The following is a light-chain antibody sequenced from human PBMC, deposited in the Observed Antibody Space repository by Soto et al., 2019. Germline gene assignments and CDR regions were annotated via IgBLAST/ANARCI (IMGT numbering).Light chain of an antibody. V-gene: IGLV2-14*03. CDR3: NSYTSTSTHVV. Sequence: QSVLTQPASVSGSPGQSITISCTGISSDVGGYNYVSWYQQHPGKAPKLMIYDVSDRPSGVSNRFSGSKSGNTASLTISGLQAEDEADYYCNSYTSTSTHVVFGGGTKLTVL. CDR1: SSDVGGYNY. CDR2: DVS. J-gene: IGLJ2*01.